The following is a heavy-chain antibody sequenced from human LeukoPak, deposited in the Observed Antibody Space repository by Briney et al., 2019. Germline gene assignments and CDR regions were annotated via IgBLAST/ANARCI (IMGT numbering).Heavy chain of an antibody. J-gene: IGHJ6*02. CDR3: ARAGISSSGGGMDV. CDR2: ISGSGGHT. V-gene: IGHV3-23*01. Sequence: GGSLRLSCVAPGFTFSSHDMSWVRQAPGKGLEWVSDISGSGGHTYYADSVRGRFTISRDNSKNTVYLQMNSQRAEDTAVYYCARAGISSSGGGMDVWGQGTTVTVSS. CDR1: GFTFSSHD. D-gene: IGHD6-13*01.